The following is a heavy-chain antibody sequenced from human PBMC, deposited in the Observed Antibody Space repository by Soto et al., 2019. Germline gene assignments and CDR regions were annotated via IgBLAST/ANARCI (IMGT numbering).Heavy chain of an antibody. V-gene: IGHV3-53*01. J-gene: IGHJ4*02. D-gene: IGHD3-3*02. CDR1: GFAVSNNY. Sequence: EARLVESGGGLIQPGGSLRLSCAASGFAVSNNYLTWVRQAPGKGLEWVSIIYTGGTTYYTDSVKSRFTISRDNSKNTLYIQMSSLRVEETAMYYCAKEGGGHGAFFALWGQGTLVTFSS. CDR3: AKEGGGHGAFFAL. CDR2: IYTGGTT.